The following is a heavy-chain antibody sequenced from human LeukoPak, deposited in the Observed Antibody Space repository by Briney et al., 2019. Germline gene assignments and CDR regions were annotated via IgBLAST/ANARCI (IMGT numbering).Heavy chain of an antibody. V-gene: IGHV3-30*02. D-gene: IGHD6-19*01. J-gene: IGHJ4*02. CDR3: ARETPDSSGWD. Sequence: GGSLRLSCAASGFTFSSYGMHWVRQAPGKGLEWVAFIRYDESYKYYADSVKGRFTISRDNSKNTLYLQMKSLRAEDTAVYYCARETPDSSGWDWGQGTLVTVSS. CDR1: GFTFSSYG. CDR2: IRYDESYK.